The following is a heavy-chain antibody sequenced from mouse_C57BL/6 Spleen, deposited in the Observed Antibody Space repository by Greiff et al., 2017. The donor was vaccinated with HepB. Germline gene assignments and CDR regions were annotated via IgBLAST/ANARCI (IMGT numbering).Heavy chain of an antibody. J-gene: IGHJ3*01. D-gene: IGHD2-5*01. CDR3: AKAYYSNPFAY. CDR2: INPNNGGT. Sequence: EVQLQQSGPELVKPGASVKMSCKASGYTFTDYNMHWVKQSHGKSLEWIGYINPNNGGTSYNQKFKGKATLTVNKSSSTAYMELRSLTSEDSAVYYCAKAYYSNPFAYWGQGTLVTVSA. CDR1: GYTFTDYN. V-gene: IGHV1-22*01.